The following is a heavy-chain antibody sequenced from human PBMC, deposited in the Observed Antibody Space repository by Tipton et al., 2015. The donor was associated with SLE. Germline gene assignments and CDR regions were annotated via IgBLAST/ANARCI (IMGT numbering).Heavy chain of an antibody. CDR3: ARYYCTTTRCYYFDY. CDR1: GASISTHY. CDR2: ISYTGNT. Sequence: TLSLTCTVSGASISTHYWSWFRQPPGKGLEWIGYISYTGNTNFNPSLKSRVTMSVATSKNQFSLKLRSVTAADTAVYFCARYYCTTTRCYYFDYWGRGTLVTVSS. V-gene: IGHV4-59*11. J-gene: IGHJ4*02. D-gene: IGHD2-2*01.